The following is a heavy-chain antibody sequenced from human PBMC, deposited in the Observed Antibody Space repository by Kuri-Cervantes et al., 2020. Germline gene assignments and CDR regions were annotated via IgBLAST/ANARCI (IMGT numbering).Heavy chain of an antibody. Sequence: SVKVSCKASGGTFSSYAISWVRQAPGQGLEWMGGIIPIFGTANYAQKFQGRVTITADKSTSTAYMELSSLRSEDTAVYYCARASRYGDYLFDYWGQGTLVTVSS. D-gene: IGHD4-17*01. CDR3: ARASRYGDYLFDY. CDR2: IIPIFGTA. CDR1: GGTFSSYA. J-gene: IGHJ4*02. V-gene: IGHV1-69*06.